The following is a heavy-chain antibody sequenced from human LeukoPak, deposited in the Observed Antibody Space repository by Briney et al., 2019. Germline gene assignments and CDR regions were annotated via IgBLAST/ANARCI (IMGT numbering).Heavy chain of an antibody. D-gene: IGHD6-13*01. Sequence: ASVKVSCKASEDTFTSYYMHWVRQAPGQGLEWMGIINPSGGSTSYAQKFQGRVTMTRDTSTSTVYMELSSLRSEDTAVYYCARDASHSSSWYESWFDPWGQGTLVTVSS. V-gene: IGHV1-46*01. CDR1: EDTFTSYY. J-gene: IGHJ5*02. CDR2: INPSGGST. CDR3: ARDASHSSSWYESWFDP.